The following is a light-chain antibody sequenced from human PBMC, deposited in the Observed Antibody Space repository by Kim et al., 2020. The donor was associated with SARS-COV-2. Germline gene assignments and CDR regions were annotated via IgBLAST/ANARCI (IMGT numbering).Light chain of an antibody. CDR3: SSYTSSDTLV. V-gene: IGLV2-14*03. CDR1: SSDVGGYDY. J-gene: IGLJ2*01. CDR2: DVT. Sequence: QSALTQPASVSGSPGQSITISCTGTSSDVGGYDYVSWYQQHPGKAPKLMIYDVTDRPSGVSNRFSGSKSGNTASLTISGLQAEDEGEYYCSSYTSSDTLVFGGGTQLTVL.